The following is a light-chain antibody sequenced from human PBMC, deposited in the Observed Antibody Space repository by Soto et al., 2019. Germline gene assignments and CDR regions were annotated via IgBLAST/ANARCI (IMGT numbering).Light chain of an antibody. Sequence: EIVLTQSPATLSLSPWERATLSCRASQNVRFYLAWYQQKPGQTPRLLIYDASKRASGIPARFSGSGSGTDFTLTISSLEPEDFAVYYCQQRTNWSWTFGRGTKVEVK. CDR1: QNVRFY. CDR2: DAS. V-gene: IGKV3-11*01. J-gene: IGKJ1*01. CDR3: QQRTNWSWT.